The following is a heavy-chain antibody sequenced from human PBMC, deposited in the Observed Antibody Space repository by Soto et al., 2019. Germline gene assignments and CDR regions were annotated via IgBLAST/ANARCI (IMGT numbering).Heavy chain of an antibody. V-gene: IGHV3-7*01. D-gene: IGHD4-4*01. Sequence: PGGSLILSCAASGFTFSRYWMSWVRQAPGKGLEWVANIKEDGSEKYYVDSVKGRFTISRDNAKNSLYLQVNSLRAEDTAVYYCVREGEPYSRACRKCGAYDYWGQGNVVTVSS. CDR1: GFTFSRYW. CDR3: VREGEPYSRACRKCGAYDY. J-gene: IGHJ4*02. CDR2: IKEDGSEK.